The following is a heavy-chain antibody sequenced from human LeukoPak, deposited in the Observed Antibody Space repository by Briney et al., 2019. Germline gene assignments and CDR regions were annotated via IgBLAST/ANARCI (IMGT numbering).Heavy chain of an antibody. D-gene: IGHD4-17*01. CDR2: MRQDGSEK. Sequence: GGSLRLSCAASGFSFSKFWMGWARQAPGKGLEWVANMRQDGSEKYHVDSVKGRFTISRDNAKNSLYLQMNSLRVEDTAVYYCAKVTRDYGDYATFDYWGQGTLVTVSS. V-gene: IGHV3-7*01. J-gene: IGHJ4*02. CDR3: AKVTRDYGDYATFDY. CDR1: GFSFSKFW.